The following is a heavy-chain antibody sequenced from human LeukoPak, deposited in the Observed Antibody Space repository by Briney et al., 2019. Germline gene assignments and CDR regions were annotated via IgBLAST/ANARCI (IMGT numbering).Heavy chain of an antibody. D-gene: IGHD3-10*01. Sequence: GRSLRLSSAASGFTFSTYGMQWVRQAPGKGLEWVALIWYDGSNENYADSVKGRFTISRDNSKSTVYLQLNSLRAEDTAVYYCARDGYGSGSIDYWGQGTLVTVSS. CDR3: ARDGYGSGSIDY. CDR2: IWYDGSNE. J-gene: IGHJ4*02. CDR1: GFTFSTYG. V-gene: IGHV3-33*01.